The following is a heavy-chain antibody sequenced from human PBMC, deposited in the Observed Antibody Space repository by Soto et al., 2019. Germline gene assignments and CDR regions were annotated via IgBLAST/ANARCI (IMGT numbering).Heavy chain of an antibody. V-gene: IGHV3-33*06. CDR1: GFTFSSYG. J-gene: IGHJ4*02. CDR3: AKESSGYFLEVGY. CDR2: IWYDGSNK. Sequence: GGSLRISCAASGFTFSSYGMHWVRQAPGKGLEWVAVIWYDGSNKYYADSVKGRFTISRDNSKNTLYLQMNSLRAEDTAVYYSAKESSGYFLEVGYWGQGTLVAVSS. D-gene: IGHD3-22*01.